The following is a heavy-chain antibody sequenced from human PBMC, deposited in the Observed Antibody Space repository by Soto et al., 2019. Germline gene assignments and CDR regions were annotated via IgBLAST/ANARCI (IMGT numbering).Heavy chain of an antibody. D-gene: IGHD2-15*01. CDR2: ISTYNGDT. Sequence: QVQLVQSGVEVRKPGASVKVSCKASGYTFTTSGISWLRQAPGQGLEWMGWISTYNGDTNDAPKFQDRVTMTIDTSPSTAYMELRSLRSDDTAVYYCARAGAAPYYYYGMDVWGQGTRVTVSS. V-gene: IGHV1-18*01. CDR3: ARAGAAPYYYYGMDV. J-gene: IGHJ6*02. CDR1: GYTFTTSG.